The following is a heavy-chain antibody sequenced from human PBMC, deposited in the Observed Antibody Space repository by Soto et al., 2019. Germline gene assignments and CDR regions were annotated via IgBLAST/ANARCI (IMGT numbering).Heavy chain of an antibody. CDR2: IYYSGST. J-gene: IGHJ4*02. CDR3: ARGADFWSGYFDY. D-gene: IGHD3-3*01. CDR1: CGSISSYY. V-gene: IGHV4-59*01. Sequence: NPSETLSLTCTVSCGSISSYYWSWIRQPPGKGLEWIGYIYYSGSTNYNPSLKSRVTISVDTSKNQFSLKLSSVTAADTAVYYCARGADFWSGYFDYWGQGTLVTVSS.